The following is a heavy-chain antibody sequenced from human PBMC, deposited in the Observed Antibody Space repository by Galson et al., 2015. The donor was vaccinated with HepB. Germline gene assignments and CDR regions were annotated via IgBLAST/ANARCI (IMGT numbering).Heavy chain of an antibody. CDR1: GFTFSNAW. J-gene: IGHJ6*02. V-gene: IGHV3-15*01. CDR2: IKSKTDGGTT. Sequence: SLRLSCAASGFTFSNAWMSWVRQAPGKGLEWVGRIKSKTDGGTTDYAAPVKGRFTISRDDSKNTLYLQMNSLKTEDTAVYYCTTDGYCSSASCYLGFGLRGGMDVWGQGTTVTVSS. D-gene: IGHD2-2*03. CDR3: TTDGYCSSASCYLGFGLRGGMDV.